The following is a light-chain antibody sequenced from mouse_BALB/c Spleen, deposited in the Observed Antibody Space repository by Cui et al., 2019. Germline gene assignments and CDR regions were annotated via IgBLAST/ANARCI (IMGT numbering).Light chain of an antibody. CDR1: SSVSSSY. V-gene: IGKV4-58*01. Sequence: EHVLTQSPAIMAASLGQKVTMTCSASSSVSSSYLHWYQQKSGASTKPLIHRTSNLASGVPARFSGSGSGTSYSLTISSVEAEDDATYYCQQWSGYPFTFGGGTKLEIK. CDR3: QQWSGYPFT. CDR2: RTS. J-gene: IGKJ2*01.